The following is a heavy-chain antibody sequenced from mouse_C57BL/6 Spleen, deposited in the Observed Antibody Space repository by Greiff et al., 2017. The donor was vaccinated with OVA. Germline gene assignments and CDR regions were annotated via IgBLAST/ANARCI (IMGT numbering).Heavy chain of an antibody. CDR1: GYTFTSYW. CDR2: LHPSDSDT. V-gene: IGHV1-74*01. J-gene: IGHJ2*01. CDR3: AIITTRYFDY. Sequence: QVQLQQPGADLVKPGASVKVSCKASGYTFTSYWMHWVQQRPGQGLYWIGRLHPSDSDTNYNQKFKGKDTLTVDKSSSTAYMQLSSLTSEDSAVYYCAIITTRYFDYWGQGTTLTVSS. D-gene: IGHD1-1*01.